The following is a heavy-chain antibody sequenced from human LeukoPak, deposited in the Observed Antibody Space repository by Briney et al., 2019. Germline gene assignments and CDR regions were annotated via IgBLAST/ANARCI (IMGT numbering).Heavy chain of an antibody. D-gene: IGHD2-15*01. CDR1: GYTFTGYC. CDR2: INPNSGGT. J-gene: IGHJ4*02. CDR3: ARPTFAVAALPPDY. V-gene: IGHV1-2*02. Sequence: GASVKVSCKASGYTFTGYCMHWVRQAPGQGLEWMGWINPNSGGTNYAQKFQGRVTMTRDTSISTAYMELSRLRSDDTAVYYCARPTFAVAALPPDYWGQGTLVTVSS.